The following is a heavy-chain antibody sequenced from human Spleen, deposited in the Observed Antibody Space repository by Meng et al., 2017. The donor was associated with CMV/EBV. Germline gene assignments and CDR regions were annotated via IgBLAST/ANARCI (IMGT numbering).Heavy chain of an antibody. D-gene: IGHD3-3*01. J-gene: IGHJ4*02. V-gene: IGHV3-30*02. CDR2: IRFDGSKK. CDR1: GFTFSSYS. Sequence: GESLKISCAASGFTFSSYSMHWVRQAPGKGLEWVAFIRFDGSKKYYADSVKGRFTISRDNSNNNLYLQMNSPRAEDTALYYCAKDHDFWSGYVFDYWGQGTLVTVSS. CDR3: AKDHDFWSGYVFDY.